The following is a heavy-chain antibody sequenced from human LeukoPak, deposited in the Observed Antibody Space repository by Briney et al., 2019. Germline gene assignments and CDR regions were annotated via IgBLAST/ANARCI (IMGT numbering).Heavy chain of an antibody. Sequence: GGSLRLSCAASGFTFSSYWMSWVRQAPGKGLEWVANIKQDGSEKYYVDSVKGRFTISRDNAENSLFLRMNGLRPEDTAVFYCARGQYTDGLSYWGQGTLVTVSS. CDR3: ARGQYTDGLSY. CDR2: IKQDGSEK. CDR1: GFTFSSYW. J-gene: IGHJ4*02. D-gene: IGHD5-24*01. V-gene: IGHV3-7*03.